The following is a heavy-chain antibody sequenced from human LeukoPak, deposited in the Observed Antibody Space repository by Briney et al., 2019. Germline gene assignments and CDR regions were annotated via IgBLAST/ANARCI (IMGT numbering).Heavy chain of an antibody. CDR2: VSGSGGST. CDR1: GFSFSSYV. J-gene: IGHJ4*02. CDR3: ARAGSWSSRPYFDY. V-gene: IGHV3-23*01. D-gene: IGHD1-26*01. Sequence: GGSLRLSCAASGFSFSSYVMSWVRQAPGKGLEWVSAVSGSGGSTYSADSVKGRFTISRDNSKNMVYLQTRSLRAEDTAVYYCARAGSWSSRPYFDYWGQGILVSVSS.